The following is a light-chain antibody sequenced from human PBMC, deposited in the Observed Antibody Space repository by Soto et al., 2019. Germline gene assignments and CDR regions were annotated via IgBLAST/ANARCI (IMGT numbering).Light chain of an antibody. CDR3: QQYNSYS. Sequence: EIVLAHSPATLSLSPGDRATLSCGSSQSVSRSYLAWYQQKPGLAPRLIIYDASTRATGIPDRFSGSGSGTDFTLTINRVEPEDFAVYFCQQYNSYSFGQGTKVDIK. V-gene: IGKV3D-20*01. CDR2: DAS. CDR1: QSVSRSY. J-gene: IGKJ1*01.